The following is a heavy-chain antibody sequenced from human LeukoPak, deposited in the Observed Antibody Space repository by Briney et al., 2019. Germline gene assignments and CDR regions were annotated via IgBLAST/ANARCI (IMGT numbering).Heavy chain of an antibody. V-gene: IGHV3-30*04. Sequence: PGGSLRLSCAASGFTFSSYAMHWVRQAPGKGLEWVAVISYDGSNKYYADSVKGRFTISRDNSKNTLYLQMNSLRAEDTAVYYCARDPTYRSGGWYFAGYYYGMDVWGQGTTVTVSS. J-gene: IGHJ6*02. CDR1: GFTFSSYA. D-gene: IGHD6-19*01. CDR3: ARDPTYRSGGWYFAGYYYGMDV. CDR2: ISYDGSNK.